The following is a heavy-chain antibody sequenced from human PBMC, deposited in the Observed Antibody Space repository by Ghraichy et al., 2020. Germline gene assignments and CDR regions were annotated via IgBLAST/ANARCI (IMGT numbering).Heavy chain of an antibody. J-gene: IGHJ3*02. CDR1: GFTFSSYW. D-gene: IGHD3-16*02. Sequence: GGSLRLSCAASGFTFSSYWMHWVRQAPGKGLVWVSRINSDGSSTSYADSVKGRFTISRDNAKNTLYLQMNSLRAEDTAVYYCARGDYDYVWGSYRYLAFDIWGQGTMVTVSS. CDR3: ARGDYDYVWGSYRYLAFDI. CDR2: INSDGSST. V-gene: IGHV3-74*01.